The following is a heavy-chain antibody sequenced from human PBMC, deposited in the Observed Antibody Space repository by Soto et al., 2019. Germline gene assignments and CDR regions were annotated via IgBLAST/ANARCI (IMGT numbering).Heavy chain of an antibody. J-gene: IGHJ6*02. Sequence: SETLSLTCTVSGGSISSSSYYWGWIRQPPGKGLEWIGSIYYSGSTYYNPSLKSRVTISVDTSKNQFSLKLSSVTAADTAVYYCARDPTARPNYYYYYYGMDVWGQGTTVTVSS. CDR3: ARDPTARPNYYYYYYGMDV. CDR2: IYYSGST. D-gene: IGHD6-6*01. CDR1: GGSISSSSYY. V-gene: IGHV4-39*02.